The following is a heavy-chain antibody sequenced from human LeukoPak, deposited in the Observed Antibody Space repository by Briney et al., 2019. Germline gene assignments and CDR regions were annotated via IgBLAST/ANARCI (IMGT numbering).Heavy chain of an antibody. CDR3: ARDRGPYYYYMDV. Sequence: SETLSLTCTVSGGSISSGSYYWRWIRQPAGTGLEWIGRIYTSGSTNYNPSLKSRVTISVDTSKNQFSLKLSSVTAADTAVYYCARDRGPYYYYMDVWGKGTTVTISS. CDR2: IYTSGST. V-gene: IGHV4-61*02. J-gene: IGHJ6*03. D-gene: IGHD3-16*01. CDR1: GGSISSGSYY.